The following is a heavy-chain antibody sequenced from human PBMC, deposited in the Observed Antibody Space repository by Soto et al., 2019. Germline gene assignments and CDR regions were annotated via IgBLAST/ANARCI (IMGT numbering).Heavy chain of an antibody. V-gene: IGHV3-23*01. CDR2: ISGSGGST. J-gene: IGHJ4*02. Sequence: GGSLRLSCAASGFTFSSYAMSWVRQAPGKGLEWVSAISGSGGSTYYADSVKGRFTISRDNSKNTLYLQMNSLRAEDTAVYYCAKDHKGVVVIGLFYYWGQGTLVTVSS. CDR3: AKDHKGVVVIGLFYY. CDR1: GFTFSSYA. D-gene: IGHD3-22*01.